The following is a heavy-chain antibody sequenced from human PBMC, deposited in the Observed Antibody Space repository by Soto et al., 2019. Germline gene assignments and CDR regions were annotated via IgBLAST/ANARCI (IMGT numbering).Heavy chain of an antibody. CDR1: GYTFTSYA. V-gene: IGHV1-3*01. CDR2: INAGNGNT. D-gene: IGHD3-22*01. CDR3: AREKSYYDSSGYSNGMDV. J-gene: IGHJ6*02. Sequence: ASVKVSCKASGYTFTSYAMHWVRQAPGQRLEWMGWINAGNGNTKYSQKFQGRVTITRDTSASTAYMELSSLRSEDAAVYYCAREKSYYDSSGYSNGMDVWGQGTTVTVSS.